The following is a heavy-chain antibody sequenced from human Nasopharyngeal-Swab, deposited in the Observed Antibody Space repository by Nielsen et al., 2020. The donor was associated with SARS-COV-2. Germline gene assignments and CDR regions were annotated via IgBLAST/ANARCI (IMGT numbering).Heavy chain of an antibody. J-gene: IGHJ6*02. Sequence: GGSLRLSCAASGFTVSNAWMSWVRQAPGKGLEWDGRIKSKTDGGTTDYAAPVKGRFTISRDDSKNTLYLQMNSLKTEDTAVYYCTTDLMVRGVFPLLYYYYGMDVWGQGTTVTVSS. CDR3: TTDLMVRGVFPLLYYYYGMDV. CDR1: GFTVSNAW. D-gene: IGHD3-10*01. CDR2: IKSKTDGGTT. V-gene: IGHV3-15*01.